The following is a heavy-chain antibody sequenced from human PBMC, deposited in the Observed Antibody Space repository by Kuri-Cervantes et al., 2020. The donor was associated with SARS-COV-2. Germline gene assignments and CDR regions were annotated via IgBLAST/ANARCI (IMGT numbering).Heavy chain of an antibody. J-gene: IGHJ6*02. CDR1: GYTFTSYD. CDR3: ARDTFDILTGLYGMDV. D-gene: IGHD3-9*01. Sequence: ASVKVSCKASGYTFTSYDINWVRQATGQGLEWMGWMNPNSGNTGYAQKFQGRVTMTRNTSIRTAYMELRSLRSDDTAVYYCARDTFDILTGLYGMDVWGQGTTVTVSS. V-gene: IGHV1-8*01. CDR2: MNPNSGNT.